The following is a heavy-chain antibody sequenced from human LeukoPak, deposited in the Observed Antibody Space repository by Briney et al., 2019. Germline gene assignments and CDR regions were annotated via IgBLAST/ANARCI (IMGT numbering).Heavy chain of an antibody. J-gene: IGHJ5*02. CDR1: GGTFSSYA. D-gene: IGHD3-3*01. Sequence: ASVKVSCKASGGTFSSYAISWVRQAPGQGLEWMGGIIPIFGTANYAQKFQGRVTITTDESTSTAYMELSSLRSEDTAVYYCARVVDFWSGYWHWFDPWGQGTLVTVSS. CDR3: ARVVDFWSGYWHWFDP. V-gene: IGHV1-69*05. CDR2: IIPIFGTA.